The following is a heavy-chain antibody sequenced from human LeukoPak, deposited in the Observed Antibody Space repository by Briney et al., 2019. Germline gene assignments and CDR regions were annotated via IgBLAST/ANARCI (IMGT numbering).Heavy chain of an antibody. Sequence: SETLSLTCTVSGDSISSYYWSWIRQPPGKGLEWIGYIYYSGSTNYNPSLKSRVTISVDTSKNQFSLKLSSLTAADTAVYYCARDRMMVRGLSYYYYGMDVWGQGTTVTVSS. J-gene: IGHJ6*02. V-gene: IGHV4-59*01. D-gene: IGHD3-10*01. CDR2: IYYSGST. CDR1: GDSISSYY. CDR3: ARDRMMVRGLSYYYYGMDV.